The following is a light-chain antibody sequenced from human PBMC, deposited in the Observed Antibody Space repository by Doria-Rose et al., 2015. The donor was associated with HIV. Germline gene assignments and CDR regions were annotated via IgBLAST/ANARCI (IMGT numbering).Light chain of an antibody. V-gene: IGKV1-39*01. CDR2: AAS. Sequence: VTITCRASQTVSTYLNWFQQEPGKAPKLLIYAASRLQSGVPSRFSGSGSGTDFTLTISGLQPGDFATYYCQQTYSSPPWTLGQGTKVEMK. CDR3: QQTYSSPPWT. J-gene: IGKJ1*01. CDR1: QTVSTY.